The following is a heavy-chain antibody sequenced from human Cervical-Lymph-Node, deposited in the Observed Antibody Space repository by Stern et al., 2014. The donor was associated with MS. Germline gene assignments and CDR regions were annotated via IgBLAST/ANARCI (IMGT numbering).Heavy chain of an antibody. D-gene: IGHD6-6*01. Sequence: QVQLVESGAELEKPGASVKVSCKASGYIFTDYYLHWVRQAPGQGLEWMGRINPKSGGTSYAQSFQGRVTLTRDTSITTAYMDLSRLTSDDTAVYYCTRALRIADRPSPGGHWFDPWGQGTLVIVSS. CDR2: INPKSGGT. CDR1: GYIFTDYY. V-gene: IGHV1-2*02. J-gene: IGHJ5*02. CDR3: TRALRIADRPSPGGHWFDP.